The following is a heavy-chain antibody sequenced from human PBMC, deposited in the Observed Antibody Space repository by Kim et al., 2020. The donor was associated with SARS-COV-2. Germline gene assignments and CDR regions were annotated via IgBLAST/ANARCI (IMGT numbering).Heavy chain of an antibody. D-gene: IGHD6-19*01. V-gene: IGHV1-3*01. J-gene: IGHJ6*02. CDR1: GYTFTTYS. CDR3: ARDHAAVADTWYYYGMDV. Sequence: ASVKVSCKASGYTFTTYSIHWVRQAPGQRLEWMGWINGGNGNTKYSQNFQGRVTITRDTSASTAYMELSSLRSEDTAVYYCARDHAAVADTWYYYGMDVWGQGTTVTVSS. CDR2: INGGNGNT.